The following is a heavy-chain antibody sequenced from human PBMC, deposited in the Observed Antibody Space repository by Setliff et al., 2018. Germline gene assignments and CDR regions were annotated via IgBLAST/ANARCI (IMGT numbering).Heavy chain of an antibody. CDR3: VRSLQGLRFDP. J-gene: IGHJ5*02. CDR2: IYYSGST. CDR1: GGSISSYY. D-gene: IGHD4-17*01. Sequence: SETLSLTCTVSGGSISSYYWSWIRQPPGKGLEWIGYIYYSGSTNYNPSLKSRVTISVDTSKNQFSLKLSSVTAADTAVYYCVRSLQGLRFDPWGQGNLVTVSS. V-gene: IGHV4-59*08.